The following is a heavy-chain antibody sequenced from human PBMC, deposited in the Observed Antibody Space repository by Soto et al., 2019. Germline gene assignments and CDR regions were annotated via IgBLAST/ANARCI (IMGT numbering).Heavy chain of an antibody. D-gene: IGHD3-10*01. CDR3: ARVGDFRGFDY. V-gene: IGHV4-34*01. J-gene: IGHJ4*02. CDR2: INHSGST. Sequence: SETLSLTCAVYGGSFSGYYWSWIRQPPGKGLEWIGEINHSGSTNYNPSLKSRVTISVDTSKNQFSLKLGSVTAADTAVYYCARVGDFRGFDYWGQGTLVTVSS. CDR1: GGSFSGYY.